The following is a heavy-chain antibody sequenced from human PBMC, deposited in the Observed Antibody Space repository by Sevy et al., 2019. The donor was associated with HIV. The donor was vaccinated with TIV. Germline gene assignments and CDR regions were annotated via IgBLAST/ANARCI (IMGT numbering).Heavy chain of an antibody. D-gene: IGHD2-21*02. Sequence: GGSLRLSCAASGFTFSSYAMHWVRQAPGKGLEWVAVISYDGRNKYYADSVKGRFTNSRKNSRKTLYLQMNSLRAEDTAVYYCTRPMTQFYYYGMDVWGQGTTVTVSS. V-gene: IGHV3-30*04. J-gene: IGHJ6*02. CDR1: GFTFSSYA. CDR3: TRPMTQFYYYGMDV. CDR2: ISYDGRNK.